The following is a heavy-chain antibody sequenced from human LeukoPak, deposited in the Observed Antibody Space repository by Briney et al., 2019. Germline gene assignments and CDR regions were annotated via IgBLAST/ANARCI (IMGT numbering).Heavy chain of an antibody. V-gene: IGHV4-34*01. CDR1: GGSFSGYY. CDR3: ARGHYYGSGSYYKVVRKMYYFDY. D-gene: IGHD3-10*01. J-gene: IGHJ4*02. CDR2: INHSGST. Sequence: PSETLSLTCAVYGGSFSGYYWSWIRQPPGKGLEWIGEINHSGSTNYNPSLKSRVTISVDTSKNQFSLKLSSVTAADTAVCYCARGHYYGSGSYYKVVRKMYYFDYWGQGTLVTVSS.